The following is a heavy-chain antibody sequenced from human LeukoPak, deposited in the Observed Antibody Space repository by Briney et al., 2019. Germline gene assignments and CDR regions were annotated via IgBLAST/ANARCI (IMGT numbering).Heavy chain of an antibody. Sequence: PGRSLRLSCAASGFTFSSYAMHWVRQAPGKGLEWVAVISYDGSNKYYADSVKGRFTISRDNAKNTLYLQMNSLRAEDTAVYYCARDIGATNWFDPWGQGTLVTVSS. CDR2: ISYDGSNK. CDR1: GFTFSSYA. CDR3: ARDIGATNWFDP. V-gene: IGHV3-30-3*01. D-gene: IGHD1-26*01. J-gene: IGHJ5*02.